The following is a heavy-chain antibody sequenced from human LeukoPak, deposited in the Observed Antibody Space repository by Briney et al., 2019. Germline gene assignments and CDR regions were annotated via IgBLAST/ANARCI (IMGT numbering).Heavy chain of an antibody. CDR2: IIPIFGTA. CDR1: GGTLSSYA. J-gene: IGHJ4*02. CDR3: ARSSRKDIVVVPTPVFDY. D-gene: IGHD2-2*01. Sequence: GASVKVSCKASGGTLSSYAISWVRQAPGQGLEWMGGIIPIFGTANYAQKFQGRVTITADESTSTAYMELSSLRSEDTAVYYCARSSRKDIVVVPTPVFDYWGQGTLVTVSS. V-gene: IGHV1-69*13.